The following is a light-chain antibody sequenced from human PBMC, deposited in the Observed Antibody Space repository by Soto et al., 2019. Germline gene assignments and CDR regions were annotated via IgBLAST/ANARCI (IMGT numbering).Light chain of an antibody. CDR3: QQYNNWPPYT. V-gene: IGKV3-15*01. CDR1: QSVSSN. CDR2: GAS. J-gene: IGKJ2*01. Sequence: EIVMTQSPATLSVSPGERATLSCRASQSVSSNLAWYQQKPGQAPRLLIYGASTRATGIPARFSRSGSGTEFTLTISSLQSEDFADYYCQQYNNWPPYTFGQGTKLEI.